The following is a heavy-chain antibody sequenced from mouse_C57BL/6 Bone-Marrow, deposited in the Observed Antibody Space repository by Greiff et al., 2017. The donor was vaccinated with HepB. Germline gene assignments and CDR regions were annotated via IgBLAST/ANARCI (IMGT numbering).Heavy chain of an antibody. V-gene: IGHV14-4*01. Sequence: VHVKQSGAELVRPGASVKLSCTASGFNIKDDYMHWVKQRPEQGLEWIGWIDPENGDTEYASKFQGKATITADTSSNTAYLQLSSLTSEDTAVYYCTPTVVEAMDYWGQGTSVTVSS. J-gene: IGHJ4*01. CDR1: GFNIKDDY. D-gene: IGHD1-1*01. CDR2: IDPENGDT. CDR3: TPTVVEAMDY.